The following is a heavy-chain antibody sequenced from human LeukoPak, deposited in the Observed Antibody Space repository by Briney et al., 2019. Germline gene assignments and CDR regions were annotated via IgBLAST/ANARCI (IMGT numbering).Heavy chain of an antibody. V-gene: IGHV3-7*01. D-gene: IGHD2-8*02. Sequence: AGGSLRLSCAASDFTLSPYWMTWVRQAPGRGLEWVANINGDGGNKYYGDSVKGRFSISGDNAENSLFLQMNNLRVEDSAVYYCARGGSGSSKYWVFWGQGTLVTVSS. CDR2: INGDGGNK. CDR3: ARGGSGSSKYWVF. CDR1: DFTLSPYW. J-gene: IGHJ4*02.